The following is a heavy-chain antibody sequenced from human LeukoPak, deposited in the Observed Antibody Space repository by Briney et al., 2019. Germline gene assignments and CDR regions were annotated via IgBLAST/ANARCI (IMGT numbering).Heavy chain of an antibody. D-gene: IGHD3-22*01. CDR3: ARENSNGYSLDY. CDR2: IYYSGST. Sequence: SETLSLTCTVSGGSISSGGYYWSWIRQHPGKGLEWIGYIYYSGSTYYNPSLKSRVTISVDTSKNQFSLKLSSVTAADTAVYYCARENSNGYSLDYWGQGTLVTVSS. V-gene: IGHV4-31*03. J-gene: IGHJ4*02. CDR1: GGSISSGGYY.